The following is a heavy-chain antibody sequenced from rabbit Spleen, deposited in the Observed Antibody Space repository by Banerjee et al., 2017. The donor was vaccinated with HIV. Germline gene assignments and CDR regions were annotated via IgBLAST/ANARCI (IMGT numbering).Heavy chain of an antibody. J-gene: IGHJ3*01. CDR1: GFSFSNKAV. CDR3: ARTPGDYYDAYFQL. D-gene: IGHD2-1*01. V-gene: IGHV1S40*01. CDR2: IGTGSGST. Sequence: QSLEESGGGLVRPEGSLKLSCTASGFSFSNKAVMCWVRQAPGKGLEWIGCIGTGSGSTYYASWAKGRFTISKTSSTTVTLQLTSLTAADTATYFCARTPGDYYDAYFQLWGQGTLVTVS.